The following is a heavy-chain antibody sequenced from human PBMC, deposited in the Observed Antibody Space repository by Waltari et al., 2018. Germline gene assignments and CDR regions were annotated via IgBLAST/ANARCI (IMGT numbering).Heavy chain of an antibody. J-gene: IGHJ4*02. Sequence: QVQLQESGPGLVKPSETLSLTCAVSGGSISGGYDWSGIRQPPGKGLEWIGYIYGGSGSTNYNPSLKNRVTISKDTSKNQFSLNLSSVTAADTAVYYCARVYCSGIYCRPFDYWGQGVLVTVSS. D-gene: IGHD2-15*01. CDR1: GGSISGGYD. CDR2: IYGGSGST. CDR3: ARVYCSGIYCRPFDY. V-gene: IGHV4-38-2*01.